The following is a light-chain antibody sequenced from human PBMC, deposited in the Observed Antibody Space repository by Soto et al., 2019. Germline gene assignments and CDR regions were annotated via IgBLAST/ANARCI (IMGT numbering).Light chain of an antibody. CDR3: AAWDDNVSGWL. Sequence: QSVLTQPPSASGTPGQRVIIFCSGSRSNIGNNNVYWYQQFPGTAPRLLIYKSDQRPSGVPDRFSGSKSGTSASLAISGLRSEDDSDYYCAAWDDNVSGWLFGGGTQLTVL. CDR1: RSNIGNNN. V-gene: IGLV1-47*01. J-gene: IGLJ2*01. CDR2: KSD.